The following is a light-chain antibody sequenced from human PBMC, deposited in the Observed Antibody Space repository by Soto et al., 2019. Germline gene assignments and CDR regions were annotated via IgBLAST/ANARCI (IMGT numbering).Light chain of an antibody. V-gene: IGKV3-11*01. J-gene: IGKJ5*01. CDR3: HLRSNGIT. CDR2: DAY. CDR1: HSVSTY. Sequence: EIELTQSPATLSLSPGERATLSCRASHSVSTYLALYQHKPGQARRLLIYDAYNRATVIPARFSGSESGTDFTPTISSLEHEYFAVYYCHLRSNGITVGRGTRLEIK.